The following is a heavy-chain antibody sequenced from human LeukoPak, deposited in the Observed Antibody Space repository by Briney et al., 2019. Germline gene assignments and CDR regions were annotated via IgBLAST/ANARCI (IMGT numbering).Heavy chain of an antibody. Sequence: GGSLRLSCAASGFTFSSYAMSWVRQAPGKGLEWVSAISGSGGSTYYADSVKGRFTISRDNAKNSLYLQMNSLRAEGTAVYYCAREDSSSWYGGYYYGMDVWGQRTTVTVSS. CDR1: GFTFSSYA. CDR2: ISGSGGST. V-gene: IGHV3-23*01. CDR3: AREDSSSWYGGYYYGMDV. J-gene: IGHJ6*02. D-gene: IGHD6-13*01.